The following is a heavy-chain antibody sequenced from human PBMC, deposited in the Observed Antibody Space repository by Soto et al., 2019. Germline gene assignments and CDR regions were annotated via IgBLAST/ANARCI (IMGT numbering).Heavy chain of an antibody. CDR2: IDPSDSYT. V-gene: IGHV5-10-1*01. J-gene: IGHJ6*02. D-gene: IGHD2-15*01. CDR1: VYSFTSYW. Sequence: GESLKISCKGSVYSFTSYWISWVRQMPGKGLEWMGRIDPSDSYTNYSPSFQGHVTISADKSISTAYLQWSSLKASDTAMYYCARLTGYCSGGSCVYYGMDVWGQGTTVTVSS. CDR3: ARLTGYCSGGSCVYYGMDV.